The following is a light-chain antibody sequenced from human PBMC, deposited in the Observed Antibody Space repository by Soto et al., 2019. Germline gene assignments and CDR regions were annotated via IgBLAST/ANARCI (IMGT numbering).Light chain of an antibody. CDR2: GAS. J-gene: IGKJ5*01. CDR3: QQYHKWPPIT. Sequence: EVVMTQSPVTLSVSPGEGATLSCRASQSVDGYLAWYQQKPGQDPRLLIYGASTRATGVTARFRGGGSGTEFTLTISSLQSEDSAVYYCQQYHKWPPITFGQGTRLEIK. V-gene: IGKV3-15*01. CDR1: QSVDGY.